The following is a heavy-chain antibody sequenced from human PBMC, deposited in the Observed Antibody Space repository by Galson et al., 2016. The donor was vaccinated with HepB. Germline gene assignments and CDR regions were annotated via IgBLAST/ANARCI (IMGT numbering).Heavy chain of an antibody. J-gene: IGHJ4*02. CDR2: IYPGDFDT. Sequence: QSGAEVKEPGEPLRISCETSGYTFRHFWIAWVRQMPGKGLEWMGMIYPGDFDTRYNPSFQGLVTISAVTSLGTTFLQWSSLEASDRAMYYCARQGNNSGSDYWGVGIQVSVSS. D-gene: IGHD6-19*01. CDR1: GYTFRHFW. CDR3: ARQGNNSGSDY. V-gene: IGHV5-51*01.